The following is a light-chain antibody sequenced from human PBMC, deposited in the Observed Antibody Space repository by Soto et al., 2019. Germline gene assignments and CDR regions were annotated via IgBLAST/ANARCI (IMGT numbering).Light chain of an antibody. Sequence: QSALTQPPSVSGAPGQRVTISCTGSSSNIGAGYDVHWYQQLPGTAPTLLISGTNNRPSGVPDRLSGSKSGTSASLAITGLRAEDEADYFCQSYDSSLSGYVFGTGTKVTDL. CDR3: QSYDSSLSGYV. CDR2: GTN. CDR1: SSNIGAGYD. J-gene: IGLJ1*01. V-gene: IGLV1-40*01.